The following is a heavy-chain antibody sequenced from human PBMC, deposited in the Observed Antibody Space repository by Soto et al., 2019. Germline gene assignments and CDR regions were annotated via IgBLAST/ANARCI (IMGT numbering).Heavy chain of an antibody. CDR1: VGAVSSGTYY. Sequence: SETLSLTCTVSVGAVSSGTYYWSWIRQPPGKGLEWIGHIYFTGSTNYNPSLKSRVTMSLDTSRNQFSLKLSSVTAADTAVYYCTRGPPRVQWFDPWGLGTLVTVSS. CDR2: IYFTGST. V-gene: IGHV4-61*01. J-gene: IGHJ5*02. CDR3: TRGPPRVQWFDP.